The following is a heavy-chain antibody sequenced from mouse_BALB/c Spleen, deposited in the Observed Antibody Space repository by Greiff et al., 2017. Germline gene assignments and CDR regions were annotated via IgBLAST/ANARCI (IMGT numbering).Heavy chain of an antibody. CDR1: GYSITSDYA. CDR2: ISYSGST. CDR3: ATYGNYAYYAMDY. J-gene: IGHJ4*01. V-gene: IGHV3-2*02. D-gene: IGHD2-1*01. Sequence: DVKLQESGPGLVKPSQSLSLTCTVTGYSITSDYAWNWIRQFPGNKLEWMGYISYSGSTSYNPSLKSRISITRDTSKNQFFLQLNSVTTEDTATYYCATYGNYAYYAMDYWGQGTSVTVSS.